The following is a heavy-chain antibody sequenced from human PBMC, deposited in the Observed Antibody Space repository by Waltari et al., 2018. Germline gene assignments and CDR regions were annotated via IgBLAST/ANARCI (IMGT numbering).Heavy chain of an antibody. D-gene: IGHD6-13*01. CDR3: VRGKMYSRPYFDY. Sequence: QMQLQQWGAGLLKPSETLSLTCAVSGESFIGYYWDWIRQPPGRGLEWIGDIHHSGSSNYNPSLESRVTISQDMSKNQFSLKLTSVTAADTAVYYCVRGKMYSRPYFDYWGQGTLVTVSS. J-gene: IGHJ4*02. V-gene: IGHV4-34*01. CDR2: IHHSGSS. CDR1: GESFIGYY.